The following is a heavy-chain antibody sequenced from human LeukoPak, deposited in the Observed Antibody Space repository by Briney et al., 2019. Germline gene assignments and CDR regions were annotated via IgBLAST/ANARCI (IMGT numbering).Heavy chain of an antibody. CDR1: GGSISTSSYY. J-gene: IGHJ4*02. D-gene: IGHD3-3*01. Sequence: SSETLSLTCTVSGGSISTSSYYRGWIRQPPGKGLEWIGNIYYSGSTYSNPSLKSRVTISVDTSKNQFSLKLYSVTAADTAVYYCARHSRQLRFFDFWGQGTLVTVSS. CDR3: ARHSRQLRFFDF. V-gene: IGHV4-39*01. CDR2: IYYSGST.